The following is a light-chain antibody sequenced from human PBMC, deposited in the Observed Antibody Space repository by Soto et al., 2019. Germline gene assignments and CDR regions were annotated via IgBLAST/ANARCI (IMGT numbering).Light chain of an antibody. Sequence: EIVMTQSPDSLAVSLGERATINCKSSQSILHSSRKNSYLAWYQQKPGQPPKLLLYWASTRESGVPDRFSGSGSGTDFTLTISSLQAEDVAVYYCQQYYSIPVTFGPGTKVDIK. CDR1: QSILHSSRKNSY. CDR3: QQYYSIPVT. V-gene: IGKV4-1*01. CDR2: WAS. J-gene: IGKJ3*01.